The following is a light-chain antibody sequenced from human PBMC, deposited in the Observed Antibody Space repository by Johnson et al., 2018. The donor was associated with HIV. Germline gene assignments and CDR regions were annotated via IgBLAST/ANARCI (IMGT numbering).Light chain of an antibody. CDR2: DNN. J-gene: IGLJ1*01. Sequence: QSVLTQPPSVSAAPGQKVTISCSGSSSNLGNNYVSWYQQLPGTAPKLLIYDNNKRPSGIPDRFSGSKSGTSATLGITGLQTGDEAGYYCGTWDSSLNVFGTGTKVTFL. CDR3: GTWDSSLNV. V-gene: IGLV1-51*01. CDR1: SSNLGNNY.